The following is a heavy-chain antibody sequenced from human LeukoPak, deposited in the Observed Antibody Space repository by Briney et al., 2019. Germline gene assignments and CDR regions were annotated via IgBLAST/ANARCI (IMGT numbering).Heavy chain of an antibody. CDR1: GGSISSYY. CDR3: ARRTRYCSGGSCYSTFDY. Sequence: SETLSLTCSVWGGSISSYYCIGIRHPPEKGLEGIGYIDYSGSTNYNPSLKSRVTISVDASKNQFSLKLSSVTAADTAVYYCARRTRYCSGGSCYSTFDYWGQGTLVTVSS. J-gene: IGHJ4*02. V-gene: IGHV4-59*08. CDR2: IDYSGST. D-gene: IGHD2-15*01.